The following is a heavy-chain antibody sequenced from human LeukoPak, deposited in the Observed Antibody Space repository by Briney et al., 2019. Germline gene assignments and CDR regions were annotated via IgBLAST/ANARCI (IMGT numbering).Heavy chain of an antibody. V-gene: IGHV3-30*02. CDR2: IRYDGNKK. D-gene: IGHD6-13*01. CDR3: ARDRTPRNRTYSSSWYSSFFDY. Sequence: AGSLRLSCAASEFTFSRYDRHWVRQAPGKGLEWVAYIRYDGNKKYYADSVKARFTISRDNSENTLYLKMNTLISDDTAVYYCARDRTPRNRTYSSSWYSSFFDYWGQGTLVTVSS. CDR1: EFTFSRYD. J-gene: IGHJ4*02.